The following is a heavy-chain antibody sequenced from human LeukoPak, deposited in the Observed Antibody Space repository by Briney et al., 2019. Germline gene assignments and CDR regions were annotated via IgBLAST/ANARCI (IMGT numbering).Heavy chain of an antibody. J-gene: IGHJ4*02. V-gene: IGHV1-2*02. CDR2: INPNSGGT. CDR1: GYTFTGYY. CDR3: ARVPVGIVATIFFDY. Sequence: ASVKVSCKASGYTFTGYYMHWVRQAPGQGLEWMGWINPNSGGTNYAQKFQGRVTMTRDTSISTAYMELSRLRSDDTAVYYCARVPVGIVATIFFDYWGQGTLVTVSS. D-gene: IGHD5-12*01.